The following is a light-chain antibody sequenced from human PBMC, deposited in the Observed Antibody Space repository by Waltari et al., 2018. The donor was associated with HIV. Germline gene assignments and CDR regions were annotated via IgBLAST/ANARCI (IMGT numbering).Light chain of an antibody. CDR3: GTWDNNLSAFWV. Sequence: QSVLTPPPSVSAAPGQKVTIPCSGSSSTIGNNFVPWYQQLPATAPKLLIYETNRRPAGMPDRFSASKSGTSATLAITGLQTGDEAVYDGGTWDNNLSAFWVFGGGTKVTVL. CDR1: SSTIGNNF. CDR2: ETN. J-gene: IGLJ3*02. V-gene: IGLV1-51*01.